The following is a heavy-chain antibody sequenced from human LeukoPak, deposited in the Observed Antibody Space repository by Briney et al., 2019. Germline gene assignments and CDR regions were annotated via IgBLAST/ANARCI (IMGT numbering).Heavy chain of an antibody. D-gene: IGHD5-18*01. V-gene: IGHV3-7*01. CDR2: INPDGNKK. CDR1: GLTFNSSW. J-gene: IGHJ4*02. Sequence: QPGGSLRLSCAVSGLTFNSSWMDWVRQAPGKGLEWVASINPDGNKKYSADSVKGRFTISRDNAENSLYLQMNSLRVEDTAFYYCARDLAYSRLDYWGQGMLVTVSP. CDR3: ARDLAYSRLDY.